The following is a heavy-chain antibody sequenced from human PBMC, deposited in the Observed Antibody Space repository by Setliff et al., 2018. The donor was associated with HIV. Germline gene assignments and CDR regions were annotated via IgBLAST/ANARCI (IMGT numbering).Heavy chain of an antibody. V-gene: IGHV1-2*02. Sequence: ASLKVSCKASGYTFTDYYIHWVRQAPGQGLEWMGWITPNSGGTEYAGKFQGRVTLTRDTSINTAYMEVTRLTSDDTAVYYCAGVSSQFSEWRKDYFEYWGQGSLVTVSS. CDR3: AGVSSQFSEWRKDYFEY. CDR2: ITPNSGGT. D-gene: IGHD3-3*01. J-gene: IGHJ4*02. CDR1: GYTFTDYY.